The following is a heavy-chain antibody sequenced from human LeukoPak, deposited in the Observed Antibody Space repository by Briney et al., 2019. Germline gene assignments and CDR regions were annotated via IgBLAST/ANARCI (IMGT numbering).Heavy chain of an antibody. CDR1: GFALSSYG. V-gene: IGHV3-30*18. D-gene: IGHD6-6*01. CDR2: ISYDGSNK. J-gene: IGHJ4*02. Sequence: PGGSLRLSCAASGFALSSYGMHWVRQAPGKGLEWVAVISYDGSNKYYADSVKGRFTISRDNSKNTLYLQMNSLRAEDTAVYYCAKDKLAAKGYFDYWGQGTLVTVSS. CDR3: AKDKLAAKGYFDY.